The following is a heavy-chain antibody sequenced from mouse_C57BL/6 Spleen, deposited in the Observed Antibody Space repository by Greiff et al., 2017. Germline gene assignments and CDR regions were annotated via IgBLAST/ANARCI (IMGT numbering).Heavy chain of an antibody. J-gene: IGHJ3*01. Sequence: EVQLQQSGAELVRPGASVKLSCTASGFYIKDYYMHWVKQWPEQGLEWIGRIDPEDGATEYAPKFQGKATMTADTSSNTAYLQLSSLTSEDTAVYYCTRTGTAQAKAWFAYWGQGTLVTVSA. CDR2: IDPEDGAT. V-gene: IGHV14-1*01. CDR3: TRTGTAQAKAWFAY. CDR1: GFYIKDYY. D-gene: IGHD3-2*02.